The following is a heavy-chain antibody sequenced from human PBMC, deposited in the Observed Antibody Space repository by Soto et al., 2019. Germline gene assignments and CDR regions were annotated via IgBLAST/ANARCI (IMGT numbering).Heavy chain of an antibody. J-gene: IGHJ4*02. CDR1: GYTFTLFY. CDR3: SIDRRRVPAASGPASY. V-gene: IGHV1-2*02. CDR2: IDPNSGDA. D-gene: IGHD6-13*01. Sequence: ASVKVSCKTSGYTFTLFYVHWARQAPGQGLEWMGWIDPNSGDANYAQRFAGRVIMTRDTSINTAYMEVTCLRFMCTPVYCCSIDRRRVPAASGPASYWGQASQVTVSS.